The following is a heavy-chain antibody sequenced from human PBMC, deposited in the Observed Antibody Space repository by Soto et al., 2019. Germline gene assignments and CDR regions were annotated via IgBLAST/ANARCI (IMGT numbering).Heavy chain of an antibody. CDR1: GGSISSSSYY. CDR2: IYYSGST. D-gene: IGHD4-17*01. Sequence: PSETLSLICTVSGGSISSSSYYWGWIRQPPGKGLEWIGSIYYSGSTYYNPSLKSRVTISVDTSKNQFSLKLSSVTAADTAVYYCASLYGDYVSYWGQGTLVTVSS. V-gene: IGHV4-39*01. J-gene: IGHJ4*02. CDR3: ASLYGDYVSY.